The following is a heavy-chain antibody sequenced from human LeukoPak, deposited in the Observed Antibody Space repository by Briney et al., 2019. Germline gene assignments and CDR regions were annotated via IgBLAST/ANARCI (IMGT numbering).Heavy chain of an antibody. CDR1: GFTFSGFG. CDR3: ARGGIGSFDY. CDR2: IYSGGST. V-gene: IGHV3-66*02. D-gene: IGHD1-26*01. J-gene: IGHJ4*02. Sequence: GGSLRLSCAASGFTFSGFGMHWVRQAPGKGLEWVSVIYSGGSTYYADSVKGRFTISRDNSKNTLYLQMNSLRAEDTAVYYCARGGIGSFDYWGQGTLVTVSS.